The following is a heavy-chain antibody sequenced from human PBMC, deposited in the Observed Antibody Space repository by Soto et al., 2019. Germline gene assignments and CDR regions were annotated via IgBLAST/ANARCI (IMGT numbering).Heavy chain of an antibody. CDR1: GYRFSAFW. D-gene: IGHD3-9*01. J-gene: IGHJ4*02. V-gene: IGHV5-51*01. CDR3: ARRHSDLLTGQRYHLDF. Sequence: PGESLKISCKGSGYRFSAFWIGWVRQMPGKGLEWVAIIYPDQSRAMYSPAFQGQVTISVDKSISTAYLQWNSLKASDTAIYYCARRHSDLLTGQRYHLDFCGPGTLVTVSS. CDR2: IYPDQSRA.